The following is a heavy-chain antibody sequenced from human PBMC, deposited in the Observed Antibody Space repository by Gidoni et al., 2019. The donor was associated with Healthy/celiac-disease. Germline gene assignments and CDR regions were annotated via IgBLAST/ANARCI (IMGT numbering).Heavy chain of an antibody. J-gene: IGHJ4*02. CDR3: ARVEDYGDWGEFDY. D-gene: IGHD4-17*01. Sequence: EVQLVESGGGLVQPGGSLRLSCAASGFTFSSYWMHWVRQAPGKGLVWVSRINSDGSSTSYADSVKGRFTISRDNAKNTLYLQMNSLRAEDTAVYYCARVEDYGDWGEFDYWGQGTLVTVSS. V-gene: IGHV3-74*01. CDR2: INSDGSST. CDR1: GFTFSSYW.